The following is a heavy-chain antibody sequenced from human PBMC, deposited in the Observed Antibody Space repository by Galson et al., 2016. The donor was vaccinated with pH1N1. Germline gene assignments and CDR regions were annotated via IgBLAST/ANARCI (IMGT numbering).Heavy chain of an antibody. CDR3: ARVQVSAFFSMDH. D-gene: IGHD2-8*01. CDR1: GFNFSNHW. CDR2: VNEEGIEE. J-gene: IGHJ4*02. Sequence: SLRLSCAGSGFNFSNHWMAWVRQAPGKGLEWVAHVNEEGIEENYIDSVTGRFIITRDNAKKSVFLQMYSLSGDDTAVYYCARVQVSAFFSMDHWGQGALVTVSS. V-gene: IGHV3-7*03.